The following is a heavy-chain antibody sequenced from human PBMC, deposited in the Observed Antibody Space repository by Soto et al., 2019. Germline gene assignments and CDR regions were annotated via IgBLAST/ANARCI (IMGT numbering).Heavy chain of an antibody. J-gene: IGHJ5*02. CDR1: GYTFTSYY. CDR3: ARDHIGYCSSTSCSNWLDP. V-gene: IGHV1-46*01. CDR2: INPSGGST. D-gene: IGHD2-2*01. Sequence: ASVKVSCKASGYTFTSYYMHWVRQAPGQGLEWMGIINPSGGSTSYAQKFQGRVTMTRDTSTSTVYMELSSLRPEDTAVYYCARDHIGYCSSTSCSNWLDPWGKGTPVT.